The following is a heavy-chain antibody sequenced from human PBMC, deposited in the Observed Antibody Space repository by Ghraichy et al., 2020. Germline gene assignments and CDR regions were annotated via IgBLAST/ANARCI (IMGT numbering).Heavy chain of an antibody. CDR2: ISAGAGTNT. Sequence: GESLNISCAASGFTFGTYAMGWVRQAPGKGLEWVATISAGAGTNTFFGGSVEGRFTISRDTSQNTVYLQMNSLRAGDTAVYYCAREHTSTLFLFDYWGQGTLVTVSS. V-gene: IGHV3-23*01. CDR3: AREHTSTLFLFDY. CDR1: GFTFGTYA. J-gene: IGHJ4*02. D-gene: IGHD2-2*01.